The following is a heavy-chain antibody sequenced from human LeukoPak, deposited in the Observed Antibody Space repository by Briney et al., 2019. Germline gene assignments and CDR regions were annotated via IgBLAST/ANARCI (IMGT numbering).Heavy chain of an antibody. Sequence: GGSLRLSCAASGFTFSSYGMHWVRQAPGKGLEWVAVISYDGSKKYYADYVKGRFTISRDKSKNTLYLQMNSLRAEDTAVYYCAKSGLNRFDYWGQGTLVTVSS. V-gene: IGHV3-30*18. CDR1: GFTFSSYG. CDR2: ISYDGSKK. CDR3: AKSGLNRFDY. D-gene: IGHD2-15*01. J-gene: IGHJ4*02.